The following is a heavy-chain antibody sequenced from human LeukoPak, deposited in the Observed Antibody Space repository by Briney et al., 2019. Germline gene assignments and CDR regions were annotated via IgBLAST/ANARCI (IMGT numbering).Heavy chain of an antibody. CDR3: ARLIWSGYYLPDY. CDR1: GGSFSGYY. V-gene: IGHV4-34*01. Sequence: SETLSLTXAVYGGSFSGYYWSWIRQPPGKGLEWIGEINHSGSTNYNPSLKSRVTISVDTSKNQFSLKLSSVTAADTAVYYCARLIWSGYYLPDYWGQGTLVTVSS. D-gene: IGHD3-3*01. CDR2: INHSGST. J-gene: IGHJ4*02.